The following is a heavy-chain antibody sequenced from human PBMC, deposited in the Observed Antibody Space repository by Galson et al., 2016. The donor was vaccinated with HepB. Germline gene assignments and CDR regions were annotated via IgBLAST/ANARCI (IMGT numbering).Heavy chain of an antibody. D-gene: IGHD3-10*01. Sequence: GSLRLSCAASGFTFSDYYLSWIRQAPGKGLEWISYISSSISYTYYADAVKGRFTISRDNAENSLYLQMNSLRVEDTAVYYCAGGTMIRGLTWGQGTLVTVSS. CDR3: AGGTMIRGLT. CDR1: GFTFSDYY. J-gene: IGHJ4*02. V-gene: IGHV3-11*06. CDR2: ISSSISYT.